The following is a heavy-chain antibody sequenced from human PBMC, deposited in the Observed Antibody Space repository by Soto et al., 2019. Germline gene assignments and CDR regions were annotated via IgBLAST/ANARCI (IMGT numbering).Heavy chain of an antibody. D-gene: IGHD3-10*01. CDR1: GDTFNFYS. J-gene: IGHJ4*02. Sequence: QVQLVQSGAEVKRPGSSVKVSCKASGDTFNFYSINWVRQAPGLGLEWMGRVNPIVSMSNYAQKFQGRVTKTADKYTSTGDMEISRLRSEETSIYYCASSYGSGYRAFDYWGQGALVSVSS. V-gene: IGHV1-69*02. CDR2: VNPIVSMS. CDR3: ASSYGSGYRAFDY.